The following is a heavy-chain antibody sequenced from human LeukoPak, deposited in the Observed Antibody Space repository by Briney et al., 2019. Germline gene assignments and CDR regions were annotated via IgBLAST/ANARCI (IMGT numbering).Heavy chain of an antibody. CDR1: GYTFTSYG. CDR2: ISAYNGNT. J-gene: IGHJ4*02. Sequence: ASVKVSCKASGYTFTSYGISWVRQAPGQGLEWMGWISAYNGNTNYAQKLQGRVTMTTDTSTSTAYMELRSLRSDDTAVYYCARDPLRLYDFWSGYYSYFDYWGQGTLVTVSS. D-gene: IGHD3-3*01. V-gene: IGHV1-18*01. CDR3: ARDPLRLYDFWSGYYSYFDY.